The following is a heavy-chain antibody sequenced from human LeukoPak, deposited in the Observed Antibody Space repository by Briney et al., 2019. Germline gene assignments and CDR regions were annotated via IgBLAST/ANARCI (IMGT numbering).Heavy chain of an antibody. D-gene: IGHD3-10*01. CDR3: AKDQGPGSGTTLRGDY. J-gene: IGHJ4*02. CDR1: GFTFSSYE. Sequence: QAGGSLRLSCAASGFTFSSYEMNWVRQAPGKGLEWVSAISGSGGSTYYADSVKGRFTISRDNSKNTLYLQMNSLRAEDTAVYYCAKDQGPGSGTTLRGDYWGQGTLVTVSS. CDR2: ISGSGGST. V-gene: IGHV3-23*01.